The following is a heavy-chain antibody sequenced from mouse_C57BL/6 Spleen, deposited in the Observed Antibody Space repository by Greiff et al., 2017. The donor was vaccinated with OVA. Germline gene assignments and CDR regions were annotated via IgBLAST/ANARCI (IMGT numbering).Heavy chain of an antibody. CDR3: ARKPGNGAY. Sequence: VQGVESGAELVKPGASMKISCKASGYAFSSYWMNWVKQRPGQGLEWIGQIYPGDGDTNYNGKFKGKATLTADKSSSTAYMQLSSLTSEDSAVYFCARKPGNGAYWGQGTLVTVSA. V-gene: IGHV1-80*01. CDR2: IYPGDGDT. J-gene: IGHJ3*01. D-gene: IGHD4-1*01. CDR1: GYAFSSYW.